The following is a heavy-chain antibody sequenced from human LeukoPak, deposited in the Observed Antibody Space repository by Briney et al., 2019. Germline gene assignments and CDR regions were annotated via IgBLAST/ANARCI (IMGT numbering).Heavy chain of an antibody. J-gene: IGHJ3*02. CDR3: AREAPYGIAAAGDAFDI. V-gene: IGHV1/OR15-3*02. Sequence: ASVKVSCKASGYTFTGYYMHWVRQAPGQRLEWMGWINAGNGNTKYSQKFQGRITITRDTSASTAYMELSSLRSEDTAVYYCAREAPYGIAAAGDAFDIWGQGTMVTVSS. CDR2: INAGNGNT. D-gene: IGHD6-13*01. CDR1: GYTFTGYY.